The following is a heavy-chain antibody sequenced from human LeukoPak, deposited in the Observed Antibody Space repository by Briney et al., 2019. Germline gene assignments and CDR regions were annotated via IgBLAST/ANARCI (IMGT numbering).Heavy chain of an antibody. J-gene: IGHJ4*02. CDR3: ARDRGYDYVWGSYRYTDPFDY. CDR1: GFTFSSYS. CDR2: ISSSSSYI. V-gene: IGHV3-21*01. Sequence: GGSLRLSCAASGFTFSSYSMNWVRQAPGKGLEWASSISSSSSYIYYADSVKGRFTISRDNAKNSLYLQMNSLRAEDTAVYYCARDRGYDYVWGSYRYTDPFDYWGQGTLVTVSS. D-gene: IGHD3-16*02.